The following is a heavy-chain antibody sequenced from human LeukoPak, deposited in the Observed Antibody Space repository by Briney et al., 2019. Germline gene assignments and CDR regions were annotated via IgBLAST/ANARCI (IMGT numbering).Heavy chain of an antibody. Sequence: GRSLRLSCAASGFTFDDYAMHWVRQAPGKGLEWVSRINSDGSSTSYADSVKGRFTISRDNAKNTLYLQMNSLRAEDTAVYYCARVWVDCSSTSCYLNYFDYWGQGTLVTVSS. V-gene: IGHV3-74*01. D-gene: IGHD2-2*01. CDR1: GFTFDDYA. CDR3: ARVWVDCSSTSCYLNYFDY. J-gene: IGHJ4*02. CDR2: INSDGSST.